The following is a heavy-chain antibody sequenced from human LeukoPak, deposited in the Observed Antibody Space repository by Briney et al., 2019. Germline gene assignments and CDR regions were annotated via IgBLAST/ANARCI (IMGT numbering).Heavy chain of an antibody. CDR1: GGSFSGYY. Sequence: PSETLSLTCAVYGGSFSGYYWSWIRQPPGKGLEWIGEINHSGSTNYNPSLKSRVTISVDTSKNQFSLKLSSVTAADTAVYYCARTYSSSRASGYWGQGTLVTVPS. CDR2: INHSGST. CDR3: ARTYSSSRASGY. D-gene: IGHD6-13*01. J-gene: IGHJ4*02. V-gene: IGHV4-34*01.